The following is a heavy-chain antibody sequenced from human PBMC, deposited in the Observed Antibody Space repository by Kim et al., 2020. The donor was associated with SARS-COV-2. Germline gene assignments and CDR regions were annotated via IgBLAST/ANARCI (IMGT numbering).Heavy chain of an antibody. CDR3: AREDVIVVVPAAIPYYFDY. D-gene: IGHD2-2*01. Sequence: GGSLRLSCAASGFTFSSYSMNWVRQAPGKGLEWVSSISSSSSYIYYADSVKGRFTISRDNAKNSLYLQMNSLRAEDTAVYYCAREDVIVVVPAAIPYYFDYWGQGTLVTVSS. CDR2: ISSSSSYI. V-gene: IGHV3-21*01. J-gene: IGHJ4*02. CDR1: GFTFSSYS.